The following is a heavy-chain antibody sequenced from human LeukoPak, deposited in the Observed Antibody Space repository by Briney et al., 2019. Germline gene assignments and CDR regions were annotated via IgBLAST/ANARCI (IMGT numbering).Heavy chain of an antibody. V-gene: IGHV3-11*04. D-gene: IGHD6-19*01. Sequence: PGGSLRLSCAASGFTFSDYYMSWIRQAPGKGLEWVSYISSSGSTIYYADSVKGRFTISRDNAKNSLYLQMNSLRAEDTAVYYCASPGYSSGWYGVEYYYYGMDVWGQGTTVPVSS. CDR3: ASPGYSSGWYGVEYYYYGMDV. CDR2: ISSSGSTI. J-gene: IGHJ6*02. CDR1: GFTFSDYY.